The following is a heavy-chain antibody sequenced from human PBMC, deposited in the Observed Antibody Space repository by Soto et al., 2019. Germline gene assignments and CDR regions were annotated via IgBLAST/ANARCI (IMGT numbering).Heavy chain of an antibody. V-gene: IGHV4-31*03. J-gene: IGHJ6*02. CDR1: GGSISSGGYY. CDR2: IYYSGST. Sequence: PSETLSLTCTVSGGSISSGGYYWSWIRQHPGKGLEWIGYIYYSGSTYYNPSLKSRVTISVDTSKNQFSLKLSSVTAADTAVYYCARVGHPYYYYYGMDVWGQGTTVTV. CDR3: ARVGHPYYYYYGMDV.